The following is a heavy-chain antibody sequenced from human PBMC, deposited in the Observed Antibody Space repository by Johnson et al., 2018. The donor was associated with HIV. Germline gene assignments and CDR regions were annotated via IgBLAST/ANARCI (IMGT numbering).Heavy chain of an antibody. CDR1: GFTVSSNY. CDR3: ARQVYCSSTSCSSAFDF. J-gene: IGHJ3*01. CDR2: IGTAGDT. V-gene: IGHV3-13*01. Sequence: VQLVESGGGVVQPGGSLRLSCAASGFTVSSNYMSWVRQAPGKGLEWVSAIGTAGDTYYPGSVKGRFTISRENAKNSLYLQMNSLRAGDTAVYYCARQVYCSSTSCSSAFDFWGQGTIVTVSS. D-gene: IGHD2-2*01.